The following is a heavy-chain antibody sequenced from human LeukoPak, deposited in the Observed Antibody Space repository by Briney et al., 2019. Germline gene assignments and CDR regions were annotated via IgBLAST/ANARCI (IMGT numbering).Heavy chain of an antibody. J-gene: IGHJ4*02. V-gene: IGHV3-11*01. CDR1: GFNFNDYY. Sequence: GGSLRLSCAASGFNFNDYYMSWIRQAPGKGLEWLSLISNTGRSIYYADAVKGRFTISRDSATSSLYLQMNSLRADDTAVYYCARDGSGSTYYFDSWGQGTLVTVSS. CDR2: ISNTGRSI. D-gene: IGHD1-26*01. CDR3: ARDGSGSTYYFDS.